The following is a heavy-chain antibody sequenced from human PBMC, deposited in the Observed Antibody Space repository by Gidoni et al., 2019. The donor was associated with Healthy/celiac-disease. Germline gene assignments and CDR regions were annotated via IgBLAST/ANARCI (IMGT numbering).Heavy chain of an antibody. Sequence: QITLKESGPTLVTPTQTLTLTCPFSGFSLSTCGVGLGWIRQPPGKALEWLALIYWNDDKRYSPSLKSRLTITKDTSKNQVVLTMTNMDPVDTATYYCAHSSNSPKYFDAFDIWGQGTMVTVSS. CDR3: AHSSNSPKYFDAFDI. J-gene: IGHJ3*02. CDR1: GFSLSTCGVG. D-gene: IGHD4-4*01. CDR2: IYWNDDK. V-gene: IGHV2-5*01.